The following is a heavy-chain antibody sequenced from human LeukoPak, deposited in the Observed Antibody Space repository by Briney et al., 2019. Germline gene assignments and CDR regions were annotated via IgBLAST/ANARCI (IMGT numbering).Heavy chain of an antibody. V-gene: IGHV4-59*08. CDR2: MSYSGST. J-gene: IGHJ4*02. D-gene: IGHD2-2*01. CDR3: TTSPSLYRFDY. CDR1: GGSIASYY. Sequence: SETLSLTCTVSGGSIASYYWSWIRQPPGKGLEWIGHMSYSGSTNYNPSLKSRVTISVDTSKNQSSLNLSSVTAADTAFYYCTTSPSLYRFDYWGQGTLVTVSS.